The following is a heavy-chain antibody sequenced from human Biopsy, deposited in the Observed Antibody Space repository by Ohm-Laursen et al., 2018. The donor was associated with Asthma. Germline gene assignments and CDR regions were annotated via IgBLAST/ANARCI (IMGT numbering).Heavy chain of an antibody. V-gene: IGHV4-31*02. CDR3: ARTTYGDDGFDP. Sequence: LSLTWTVPGGSINIGDYYWSWIRQHPVKGLEWIGYIYYSGSTYYNPSLKSRVSISLDTSKNQFSLSLTSVTAADTAVYYCARTTYGDDGFDPWGQGTLVTVSS. D-gene: IGHD4-17*01. CDR2: IYYSGST. CDR1: GGSINIGDYY. J-gene: IGHJ5*02.